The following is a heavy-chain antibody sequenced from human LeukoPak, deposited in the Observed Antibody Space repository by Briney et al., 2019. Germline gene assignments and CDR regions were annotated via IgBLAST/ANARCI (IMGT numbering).Heavy chain of an antibody. J-gene: IGHJ3*02. D-gene: IGHD3-16*01. CDR3: ARDEDYYDVGGHPYGAFDI. CDR1: GGSISGGSYF. V-gene: IGHV4-61*02. Sequence: SQTLSLTCTVSGGSISGGSYFWSWIRQPAGKGLGWIGRIYTSGSTNYNPSLKSRVTISVDTSKNQFSLKLSSVTAADTAVYYCARDEDYYDVGGHPYGAFDIWGQGTMVTVSS. CDR2: IYTSGST.